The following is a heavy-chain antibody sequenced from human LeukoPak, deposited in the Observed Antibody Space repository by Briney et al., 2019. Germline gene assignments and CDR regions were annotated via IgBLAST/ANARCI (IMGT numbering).Heavy chain of an antibody. J-gene: IGHJ6*03. CDR1: GFIFSRNG. CDR2: TYRSGST. CDR3: ARGRKIVVVVGTTRTHRDYYMNV. D-gene: IGHD2-15*01. Sequence: PGGSLRLSCAASGFIFSRNGMSWIRQSPGKGLEWIGETYRSGSTNYNPSLKSRVTISLDTSKNQFSLKLSSVTAADTAVYYCARGRKIVVVVGTTRTHRDYYMNVWGKGTTVTVSS. V-gene: IGHV4-34*01.